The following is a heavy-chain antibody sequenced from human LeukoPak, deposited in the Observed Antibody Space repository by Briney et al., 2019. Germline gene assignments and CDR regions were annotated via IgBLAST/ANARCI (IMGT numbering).Heavy chain of an antibody. CDR2: IIPIFGTA. V-gene: IGHV1-69*13. Sequence: GASVKVSCKASGYTFTGYHMHWVRQAPGQGLEWMGGIIPIFGTANYAQKFQGRVTITADESTSTAYMELSSLRSEDTAVYYCARESGMVGATTVDYWGQGTLVTVSS. J-gene: IGHJ4*02. CDR1: GYTFTGYH. CDR3: ARESGMVGATTVDY. D-gene: IGHD1-26*01.